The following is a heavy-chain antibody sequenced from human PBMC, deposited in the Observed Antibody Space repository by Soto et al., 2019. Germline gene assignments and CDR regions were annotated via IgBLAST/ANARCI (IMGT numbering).Heavy chain of an antibody. Sequence: QVKLVESGGGVVQPGRSLRLSCAASGFTCSSYGMHWVRQAPGKGLEWVAVISYDGSNKYYADSVKGRFTISRDHSKNTLYLQMNSLSAEDTAVYYCAKEYEGLYFDYWGQGTLVTVSS. D-gene: IGHD3-3*01. J-gene: IGHJ4*02. CDR1: GFTCSSYG. V-gene: IGHV3-30*18. CDR3: AKEYEGLYFDY. CDR2: ISYDGSNK.